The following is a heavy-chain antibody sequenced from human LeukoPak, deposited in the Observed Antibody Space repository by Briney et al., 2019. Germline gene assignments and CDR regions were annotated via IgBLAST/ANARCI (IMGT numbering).Heavy chain of an antibody. D-gene: IGHD6-19*01. J-gene: IGHJ4*02. CDR1: GFTFSSYS. Sequence: GGSLRLSCAASGFTFSSYSMNWVRQAPGKGLEWVSSISSSSSYIYYADSVKGRFTISRDNAKNSLYLQMNSLRAEDTAVYYCARVAWESGWLDYWGQGTLVTVSS. CDR3: ARVAWESGWLDY. CDR2: ISSSSSYI. V-gene: IGHV3-21*04.